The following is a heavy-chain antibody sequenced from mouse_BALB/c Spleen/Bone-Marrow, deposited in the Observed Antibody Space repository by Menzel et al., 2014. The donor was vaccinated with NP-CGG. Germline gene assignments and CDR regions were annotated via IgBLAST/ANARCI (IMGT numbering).Heavy chain of an antibody. CDR3: ARHAYYDQTEVSFVY. V-gene: IGHV5-9-2*01. CDR1: GFSFSNYG. J-gene: IGHJ3*01. CDR2: ISGDGRYT. D-gene: IGHD2-4*01. Sequence: EVKLVESGGGLVKSGGSLKLSCAASGFSFSNYGMSWVRQTPEKRLEWVATISGDGRYTFYSGSVKGRFTISRDNAKNNLYLQLSSLRSEDTALYYCARHAYYDQTEVSFVYWGQGTLVTVSA.